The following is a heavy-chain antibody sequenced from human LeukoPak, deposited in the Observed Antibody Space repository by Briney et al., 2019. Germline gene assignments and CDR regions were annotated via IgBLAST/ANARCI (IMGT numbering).Heavy chain of an antibody. V-gene: IGHV3-49*04. J-gene: IGHJ4*02. Sequence: PGGPLRLSCTASGFTFGDYAMSWVRQAPAKGLEWVGFIRSKAYGGTTEYAASVKGRFTISRDDSKSIAYLQMNSLKTEDTAVYYCTRGEDRDIVVVPAAIQFDYWGQGTLVTVSS. CDR2: IRSKAYGGTT. CDR3: TRGEDRDIVVVPAAIQFDY. D-gene: IGHD2-2*01. CDR1: GFTFGDYA.